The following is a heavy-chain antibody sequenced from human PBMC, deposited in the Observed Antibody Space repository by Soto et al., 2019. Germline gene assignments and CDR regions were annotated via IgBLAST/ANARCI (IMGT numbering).Heavy chain of an antibody. V-gene: IGHV1-69*06. D-gene: IGHD3-10*01. CDR1: GGTFSTYG. CDR3: APGERVDLFDV. Sequence: QVQLVQSGAEVKKPGSSVKVSCKASGGTFSTYGITWVRQASGQGLEWMGGIIPIFGTIKFAQKFQGRLTIPPNKSTSTFYMELSSLTSKDTAVYYWAPGERVDLFDVWGKGKMVTVSS. J-gene: IGHJ3*01. CDR2: IIPIFGTI.